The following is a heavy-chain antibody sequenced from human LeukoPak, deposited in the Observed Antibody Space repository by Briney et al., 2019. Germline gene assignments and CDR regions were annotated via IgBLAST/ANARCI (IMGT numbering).Heavy chain of an antibody. Sequence: GASVKVSCKASVYTFTSYGISWVRQARGQGLEWRGWISSYIGNTNYAQELQGRVTMTPDTSTSTAYMELRSLRYDDTAVYYCARCDSSGYYGTPFDYWGQGNLVTVSS. CDR2: ISSYIGNT. D-gene: IGHD3-22*01. CDR1: VYTFTSYG. CDR3: ARCDSSGYYGTPFDY. V-gene: IGHV1-18*01. J-gene: IGHJ4*02.